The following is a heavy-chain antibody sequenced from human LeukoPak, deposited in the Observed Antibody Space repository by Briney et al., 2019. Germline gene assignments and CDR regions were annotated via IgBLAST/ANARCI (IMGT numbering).Heavy chain of an antibody. J-gene: IGHJ5*02. D-gene: IGHD4-17*01. V-gene: IGHV3-74*01. CDR1: GFTFSSYW. CDR3: ARDVGSMTTEYWFDP. Sequence: GGSLRLSCAASGFTFSSYWMHWVRQAPGKGLVWVSRINSDGSSTSYADSVKGRFTISRDNAKNTLYLQMNSLRAEDTAVYYCARDVGSMTTEYWFDPWGPGSLVTVSS. CDR2: INSDGSST.